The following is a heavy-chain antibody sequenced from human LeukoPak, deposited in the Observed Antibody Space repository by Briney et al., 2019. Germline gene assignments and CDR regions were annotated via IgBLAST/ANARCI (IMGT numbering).Heavy chain of an antibody. V-gene: IGHV3-21*01. CDR3: ARNLGSSGWYLPTDY. CDR1: GFTFSSHS. D-gene: IGHD6-19*01. Sequence: GGSLRLSCAASGFTFSSHSMNWVRQAPGKGLEWVSSISSSSSYIYYADSVKGRFTISRDNAKNSLYLQMNSLRAEDTAVYYCARNLGSSGWYLPTDYWGQGTLVTVSS. J-gene: IGHJ4*02. CDR2: ISSSSSYI.